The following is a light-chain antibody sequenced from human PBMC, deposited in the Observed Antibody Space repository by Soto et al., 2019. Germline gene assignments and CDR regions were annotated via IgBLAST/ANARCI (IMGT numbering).Light chain of an antibody. V-gene: IGLV1-40*01. CDR1: SSNIGAGYD. CDR3: QSYASSLSGWV. CDR2: GNS. J-gene: IGLJ3*02. Sequence: QAVVTQPPSVSGAPGQRVTISCTGSSSNIGAGYDVHWYQQLPGTAPKLLIYGNSNRPSGVPDRFSGSKSGTSASLAITGLPAEDEADYYCQSYASSLSGWVFGGGTKVTVL.